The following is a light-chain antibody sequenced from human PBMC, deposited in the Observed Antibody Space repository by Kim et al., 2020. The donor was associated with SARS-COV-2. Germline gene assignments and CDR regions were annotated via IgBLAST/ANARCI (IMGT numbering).Light chain of an antibody. CDR2: QDT. V-gene: IGLV3-1*01. J-gene: IGLJ3*02. CDR1: KMGDKY. Sequence: SYELTQPPAVSVSPGQTASITCSGDKMGDKYVCWYQQKPGQSPVLVIYQDTKRPSGIPERFSGSNSGSTATLTISGTQAMDEADYYCQAWDSSTKGVFGGGTQLTVL. CDR3: QAWDSSTKGV.